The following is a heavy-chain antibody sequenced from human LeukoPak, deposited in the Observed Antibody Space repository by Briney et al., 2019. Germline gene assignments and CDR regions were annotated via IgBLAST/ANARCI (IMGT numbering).Heavy chain of an antibody. V-gene: IGHV3-11*04. Sequence: GGSLRLSCAASGFTFSDYYMSWIRQAPGKGLEWVSYISSSGSTIYYADSVKGRFTISRDKAKNSLYLQMNSLRAEDTALYYCARIRYCTNGVCYREYYFDYWGQGTLVTVSS. D-gene: IGHD2-8*01. CDR2: ISSSGSTI. CDR3: ARIRYCTNGVCYREYYFDY. CDR1: GFTFSDYY. J-gene: IGHJ4*02.